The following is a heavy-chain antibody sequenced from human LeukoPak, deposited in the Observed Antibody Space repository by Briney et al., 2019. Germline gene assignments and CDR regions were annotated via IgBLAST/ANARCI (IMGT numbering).Heavy chain of an antibody. V-gene: IGHV3-23*01. CDR1: GFTFRNSA. D-gene: IGHD3-3*01. CDR3: AKAFGRVFEWSPLDY. CDR2: ISGSAGST. J-gene: IGHJ4*02. Sequence: GGSLRLSCAACGFTFRNSAMSWVRQAPGKGLEWVSAISGSAGSTYYGDSVKGRFTISRDNSKNTLYLQMNSLRAEDTAVYYCAKAFGRVFEWSPLDYWGQGTLVTVCS.